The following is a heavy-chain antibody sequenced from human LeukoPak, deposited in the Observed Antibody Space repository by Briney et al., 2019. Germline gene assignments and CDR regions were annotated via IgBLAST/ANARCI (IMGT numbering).Heavy chain of an antibody. D-gene: IGHD5-18*01. V-gene: IGHV4-34*01. CDR1: GWSFSGFY. Sequence: PSETLSLTCAVYGWSFSGFYWSWIRQPPGQGLEWIGEISHSGTTYYNPSLKSRVTVSVDTSKSQFSLRLSSVTAADTAVYYCARGGLDTTRGGYFDYWGQGILVTVSS. J-gene: IGHJ4*02. CDR3: ARGGLDTTRGGYFDY. CDR2: ISHSGTT.